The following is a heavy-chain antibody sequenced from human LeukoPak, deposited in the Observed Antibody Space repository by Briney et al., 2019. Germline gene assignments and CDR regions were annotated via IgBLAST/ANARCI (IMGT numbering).Heavy chain of an antibody. V-gene: IGHV3-23*01. CDR2: ISGSGGTT. Sequence: QPGGSLRLSCAASGFTLSSYAMSWVRQAPGKGLEWVSSISGSGGTTYYVDSVKGRFTISRDNSKNTLYLQLNSLTAEDTAIYYCAKDGFGDYGGLFDYWGQGILVTVSS. CDR3: AKDGFGDYGGLFDY. D-gene: IGHD4-17*01. J-gene: IGHJ4*02. CDR1: GFTLSSYA.